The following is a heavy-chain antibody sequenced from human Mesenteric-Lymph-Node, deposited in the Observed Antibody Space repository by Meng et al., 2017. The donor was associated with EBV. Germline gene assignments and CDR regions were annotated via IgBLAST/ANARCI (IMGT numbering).Heavy chain of an antibody. CDR3: ATSSLTVDY. V-gene: IGHV4-39*07. J-gene: IGHJ4*02. CDR1: GCSSSSSSYY. Sequence: QLPREGAGPGLVTPADTLSLTCIVSGCSSSSSSYYWGWIRQPPGKGLEWIGSIYYSGSTYYNPSLKSRVTISVDTSKNQFSLKLSSVTAADTAVYYCATSSLTVDYWGQGTLVTVSS. CDR2: IYYSGST.